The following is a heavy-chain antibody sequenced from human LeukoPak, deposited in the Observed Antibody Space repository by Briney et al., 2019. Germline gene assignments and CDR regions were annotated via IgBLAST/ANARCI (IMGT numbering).Heavy chain of an antibody. V-gene: IGHV3-15*01. D-gene: IGHD5-18*01. CDR3: AKMEGAYSYGLLSWFDP. CDR2: IKSETDGGTT. CDR1: GFTFSSYS. Sequence: GGSLRLSCAASGFTFSSYSMNWVRQAPGKGLEWVGRIKSETDGGTTDYAAPVKGRFTISRDDSKNTLYLQMNSLRAEDTAVYYCAKMEGAYSYGLLSWFDPWGQGTLVTVSS. J-gene: IGHJ5*02.